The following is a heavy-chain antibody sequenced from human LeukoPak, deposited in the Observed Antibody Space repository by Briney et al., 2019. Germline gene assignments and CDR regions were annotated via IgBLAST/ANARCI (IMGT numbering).Heavy chain of an antibody. CDR2: INQVGSSK. V-gene: IGHV3-7*03. Sequence: GGSLRLSCAASGFTFTTYWMGWVRQAPGKGPEWVANINQVGSSKYFVDSVKGRFIISRDNAKNSLYLQMNSLRPDDTALYYCSTDPRLLIYWGHGTLVTVSS. CDR3: STDPRLLIY. CDR1: GFTFTTYW. D-gene: IGHD2-8*01. J-gene: IGHJ4*01.